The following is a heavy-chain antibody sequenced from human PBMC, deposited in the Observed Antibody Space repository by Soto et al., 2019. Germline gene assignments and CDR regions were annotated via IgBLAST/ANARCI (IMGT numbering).Heavy chain of an antibody. V-gene: IGHV3-48*02. J-gene: IGHJ4*02. CDR3: ARVQNDGSGWYGDDY. CDR2: ISSSSSTI. Sequence: PGGSLRLSCAASGFTFSSYSMNWVRQAPGKGLEWVSYISSSSSTIYYADSVKGRFTISRDNAKNSLYLQMNSLRDEDTAVYYCARVQNDGSGWYGDDYWGQGTLVTVSS. D-gene: IGHD6-13*01. CDR1: GFTFSSYS.